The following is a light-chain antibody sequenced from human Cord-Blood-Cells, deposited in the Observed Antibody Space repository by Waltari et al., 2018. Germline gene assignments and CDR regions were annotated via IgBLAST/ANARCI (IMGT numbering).Light chain of an antibody. J-gene: IGKJ2*01. CDR1: QSVSSN. CDR3: QQYNNWPPYT. V-gene: IGKV3-15*01. Sequence: EIVMKQSPATLSVSPGERATLSCRASQSVSSNLAWYQQKPGQAPSLLIYGASTRATGIPARFSGSGSGTEFTLTISSLQSEDFAVYYCQQYNNWPPYTFGQGTKLEIK. CDR2: GAS.